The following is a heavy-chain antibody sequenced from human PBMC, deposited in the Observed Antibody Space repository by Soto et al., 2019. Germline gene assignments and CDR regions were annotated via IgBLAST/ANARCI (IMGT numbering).Heavy chain of an antibody. J-gene: IGHJ4*02. V-gene: IGHV3-11*05. CDR3: ARVLNYNVLTGYPSYFDY. D-gene: IGHD3-9*01. CDR2: INTSGSHT. Sequence: PGGSLRLSCAASGFTFGDYYMSWIRQAPGKGLEWVSCINTSGSHTKYADSVKGRFTVSRDNAKKSLYLQMNSLRAEDTALYYCARVLNYNVLTGYPSYFDYWGQGALVTVSS. CDR1: GFTFGDYY.